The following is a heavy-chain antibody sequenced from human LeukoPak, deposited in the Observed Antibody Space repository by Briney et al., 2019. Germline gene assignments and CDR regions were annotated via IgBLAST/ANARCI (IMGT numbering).Heavy chain of an antibody. CDR3: ATDPGEIVPAAKGPRGDYCYGMDV. CDR2: IIPIFGTA. D-gene: IGHD2-2*01. J-gene: IGHJ6*02. V-gene: IGHV1-69*05. Sequence: SVKISCNASGGTFSSYAISWVRQAPGQGLEWMGGIIPIFGTANYAQKFQGRVTITTDESTSTAYMELSSLRSEDTAVYYCATDPGEIVPAAKGPRGDYCYGMDVWGQGTTVTVSS. CDR1: GGTFSSYA.